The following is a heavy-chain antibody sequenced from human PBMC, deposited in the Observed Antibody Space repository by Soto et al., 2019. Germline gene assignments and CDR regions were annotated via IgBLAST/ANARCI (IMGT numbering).Heavy chain of an antibody. D-gene: IGHD3-10*01. Sequence: SETLPLTCAVSGGSISSSSWWSWVRQPPGKGLEWLGEIYSSGSTNFNPSLKSRVTISVDKSKNQFSLKLSSVTAADTAVYYCASQGFSNWFDPWGQGTLVTVSS. CDR1: GGSISSSSW. CDR2: IYSSGST. J-gene: IGHJ5*02. V-gene: IGHV4-4*02. CDR3: ASQGFSNWFDP.